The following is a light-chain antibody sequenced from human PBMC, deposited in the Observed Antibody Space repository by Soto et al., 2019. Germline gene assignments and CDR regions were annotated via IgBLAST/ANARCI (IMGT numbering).Light chain of an antibody. V-gene: IGKV1-39*01. CDR1: QVISGL. CDR2: AAS. CDR3: QQSYSMPLT. J-gene: IGKJ5*01. Sequence: DIQMTQSPSSLSASVGDIVSISCRASQVISGLLNWFQQKPGKAPRLLIYAASTLQKGVPSRFSGGASGKDFTLTISSLQPEDFGTYYCQQSYSMPLTFGQGTRLEIK.